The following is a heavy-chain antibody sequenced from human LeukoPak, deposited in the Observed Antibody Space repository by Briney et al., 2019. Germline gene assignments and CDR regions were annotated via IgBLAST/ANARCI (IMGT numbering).Heavy chain of an antibody. CDR1: GGSISSSSYC. D-gene: IGHD3-16*01. CDR3: LLHTFTDPRFDY. CDR2: IYYSGST. Sequence: SETLSLTCTVSGGSISSSSYCWGWIRQPPGKGLEWIGSIYYSGSTYYNPSLKSRVTISVDTSKNQFSLKLSSVTAADTAVYYCLLHTFTDPRFDYWGQGTLVTVSS. V-gene: IGHV4-39*01. J-gene: IGHJ4*02.